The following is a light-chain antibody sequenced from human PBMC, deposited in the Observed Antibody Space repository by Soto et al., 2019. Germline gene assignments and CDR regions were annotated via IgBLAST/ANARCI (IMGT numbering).Light chain of an antibody. CDR3: QQYNSYSWT. V-gene: IGKV1-5*01. CDR1: QSISSW. J-gene: IGKJ1*01. Sequence: DIQMTQSPSTLSASVGDRVTITCRASQSISSWLAWYQQKPGKAPKLLIYDASSLESGVPSRFSGSGSGTEFTLTICSLQPDDFATYYCQQYNSYSWTVGQGTKVDIK. CDR2: DAS.